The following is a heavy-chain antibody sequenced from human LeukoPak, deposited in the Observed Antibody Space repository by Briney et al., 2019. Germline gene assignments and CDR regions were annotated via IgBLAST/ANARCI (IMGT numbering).Heavy chain of an antibody. J-gene: IGHJ4*02. D-gene: IGHD3-9*01. Sequence: GGSLRLSCAASGFIFNRYGMNWVRQAPGRGLEWISYISGSFITIEYADSVKGRFTISRNNARNSPFLQMNSLRDEDTAVYYCVRTYDVLTGGFDYWGQGTPVTVSS. CDR3: VRTYDVLTGGFDY. CDR1: GFIFNRYG. CDR2: ISGSFITI. V-gene: IGHV3-48*02.